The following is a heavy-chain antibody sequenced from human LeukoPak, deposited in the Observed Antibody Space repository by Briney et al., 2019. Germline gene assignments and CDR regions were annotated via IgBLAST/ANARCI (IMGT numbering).Heavy chain of an antibody. J-gene: IGHJ3*02. CDR2: INHSGST. Sequence: SETLSLTCAVYGGSFSGYYWSWIRQPPGKGLEWIGEINHSGSTNYNPSLKSRVTISVDTSKNQFSLKLSSVTAADTAVYYCAGRKYTQVLVVVVNQRGAFDIWGQGTMVTVSS. V-gene: IGHV4-34*01. CDR1: GGSFSGYY. D-gene: IGHD3-22*01. CDR3: AGRKYTQVLVVVVNQRGAFDI.